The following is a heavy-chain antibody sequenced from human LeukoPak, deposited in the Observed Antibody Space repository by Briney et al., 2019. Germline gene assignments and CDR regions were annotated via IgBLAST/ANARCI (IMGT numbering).Heavy chain of an antibody. J-gene: IGHJ4*02. Sequence: PSETLSLTCSVSGGSINSNSHHWDWIRQAPGEGLAWLGNIYYSGTTSYNPSLKSRVTISVDTSKNQFSLRLSSVTAADTAVYYCARRGDILTDYAFDYWGQGTLVTVSS. CDR2: IYYSGTT. D-gene: IGHD3-9*01. CDR3: ARRGDILTDYAFDY. CDR1: GGSINSNSHH. V-gene: IGHV4-39*01.